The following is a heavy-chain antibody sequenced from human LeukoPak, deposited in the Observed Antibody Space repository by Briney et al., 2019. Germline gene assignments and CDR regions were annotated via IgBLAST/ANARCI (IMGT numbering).Heavy chain of an antibody. CDR3: ARGPRDDYGDY. J-gene: IGHJ4*02. CDR1: GGSISSSSYY. CDR2: IYYSGST. Sequence: TSETLSLTCTVSGGSISSSSYYWGWIRQPPGKGLEWIGSIYYSGSTYYNPSLKSRVTISVDTSKNQFSLKLSSVTAADTAVYYCARGPRDDYGDYWGQGTLVTVSS. V-gene: IGHV4-39*07.